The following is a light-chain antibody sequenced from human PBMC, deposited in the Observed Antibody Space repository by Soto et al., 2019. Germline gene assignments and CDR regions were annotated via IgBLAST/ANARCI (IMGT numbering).Light chain of an antibody. CDR3: SSYVGNDIWV. CDR2: EVT. J-gene: IGLJ3*02. Sequence: QSALTQPPSASGSPGQSVTISCTGTSSDVGAYKYVSWYQQYPGKAPKLMIYEVTKRPSGVPDRFSGSKSGNTASLTVSGRQDEDEADYYCSSYVGNDIWVFGGGTKLTVL. CDR1: SSDVGAYKY. V-gene: IGLV2-8*01.